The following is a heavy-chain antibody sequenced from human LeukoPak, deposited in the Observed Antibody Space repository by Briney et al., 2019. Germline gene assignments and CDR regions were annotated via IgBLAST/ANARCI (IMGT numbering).Heavy chain of an antibody. CDR3: ARGQYDSSGYYPTDDAFDI. CDR2: MNPNSGNT. J-gene: IGHJ3*02. Sequence: ASVKVSCKASGYTFTSYDINWVRQATGQGLEWMGWMNPNSGNTGYAQKFQGRVTMTRNTSISTAYMELSSLRSEDTAVYYCARGQYDSSGYYPTDDAFDIWGQGTMVTVSS. CDR1: GYTFTSYD. D-gene: IGHD3-22*01. V-gene: IGHV1-8*01.